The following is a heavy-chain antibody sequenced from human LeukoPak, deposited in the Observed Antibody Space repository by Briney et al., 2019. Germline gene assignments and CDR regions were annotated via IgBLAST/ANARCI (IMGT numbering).Heavy chain of an antibody. CDR3: ARAIPINS. Sequence: GRSLRLSCAASGFTFSSYDMHWVRQRPGKGLEWVSGIGTIDDTYYSGSVKGRFTISRDNAKSSLYLQMDSLRVGDTAVYYCARAIPINSWGQGTTVTVSS. D-gene: IGHD4-23*01. CDR1: GFTFSSYD. V-gene: IGHV3-13*01. J-gene: IGHJ6*02. CDR2: IGTIDDT.